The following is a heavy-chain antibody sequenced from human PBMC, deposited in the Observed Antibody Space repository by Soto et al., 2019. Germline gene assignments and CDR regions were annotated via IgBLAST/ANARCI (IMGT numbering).Heavy chain of an antibody. J-gene: IGHJ3*02. D-gene: IGHD6-13*01. Sequence: PSETLSLTCTVSGDSISTDYWSWIRQSPGKGLEWIGFIYYGGSTNYNPSLKSRVTISVDTPKNQFSLKLSSVTAADTAVYYCARRYSSAFDIWGQGTMVTVSS. CDR1: GDSISTDY. CDR2: IYYGGST. CDR3: ARRYSSAFDI. V-gene: IGHV4-59*08.